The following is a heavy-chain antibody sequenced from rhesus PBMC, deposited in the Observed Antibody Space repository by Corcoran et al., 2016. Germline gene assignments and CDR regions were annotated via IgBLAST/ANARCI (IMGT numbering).Heavy chain of an antibody. CDR1: GGSISGYS. Sequence: QLQLQESGPGLVKPSETLSLTCAVSGGSISGYSWSRIRQPPGKGLEWIGNIDGNIAGTNYNTSLKSGVTISKETSKTQFSLKLSAVTAADTAVYYCARLRQYYFDYWGQGVLVTVSS. CDR2: IDGNIAGT. J-gene: IGHJ4*01. V-gene: IGHV4-81*01. D-gene: IGHD6-25*01. CDR3: ARLRQYYFDY.